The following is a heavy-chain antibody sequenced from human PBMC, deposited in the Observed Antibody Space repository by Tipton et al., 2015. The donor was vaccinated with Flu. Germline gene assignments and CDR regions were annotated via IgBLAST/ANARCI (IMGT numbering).Heavy chain of an antibody. CDR3: ARGDGYNFDY. J-gene: IGHJ4*02. Sequence: LRLSCTVSGYPISSGFYWGWIRQPPGKGLEWIGNIYHSGSTFYNPSLKSRVTISVDTSKNQFSLKLSSVTAADTAVYYCARGDGYNFDYWGQGTLVTVSS. CDR2: IYHSGST. CDR1: GYPISSGFY. D-gene: IGHD5-24*01. V-gene: IGHV4-38-2*02.